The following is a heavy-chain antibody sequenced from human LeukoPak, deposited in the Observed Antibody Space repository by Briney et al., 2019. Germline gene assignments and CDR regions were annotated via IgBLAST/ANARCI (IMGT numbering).Heavy chain of an antibody. CDR3: ARVIAAAEIDY. J-gene: IGHJ4*02. D-gene: IGHD6-13*01. Sequence: PGGSLRLSCAASGFTVSSNCMSWVRQAPGKGLEWVSVIYSGGSTYYADSVKGRFTISRDNSKNTLYLQMNSLRAEDTAVYYCARVIAAAEIDYWGQGTLVTVSS. CDR2: IYSGGST. CDR1: GFTVSSNC. V-gene: IGHV3-66*02.